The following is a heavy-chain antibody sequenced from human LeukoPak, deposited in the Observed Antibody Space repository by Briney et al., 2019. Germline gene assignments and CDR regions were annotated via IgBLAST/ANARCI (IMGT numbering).Heavy chain of an antibody. CDR3: ARDLIVGASGDY. CDR2: IWYDGSNK. J-gene: IGHJ4*02. Sequence: PGGSLRLSCAASGSTFSSYGMHWVRQAPGKGLEWVAVIWYDGSNKYYADSVKGRFTISRDNSKNTLYLQMNSLRAEDTAVYYCARDLIVGASGDYWGQGTLVTVSS. V-gene: IGHV3-33*01. D-gene: IGHD1-26*01. CDR1: GSTFSSYG.